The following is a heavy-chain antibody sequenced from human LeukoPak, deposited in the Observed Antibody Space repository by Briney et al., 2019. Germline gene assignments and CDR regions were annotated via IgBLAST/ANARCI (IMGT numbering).Heavy chain of an antibody. CDR3: ARGERGFGDPYSYFDY. J-gene: IGHJ4*02. CDR2: FNRDGRSA. D-gene: IGHD3-16*01. V-gene: IGHV3-74*01. CDR1: GFSLSDFW. Sequence: GGSLRLSCRASGFSLSDFWMHWVRQAPGEGLMWVSRFNRDGRSAGYADFVKGRFTISRDNSKNTLAMQMDSLTVEDTGVYYCARGERGFGDPYSYFDYWGQGVLVTVSS.